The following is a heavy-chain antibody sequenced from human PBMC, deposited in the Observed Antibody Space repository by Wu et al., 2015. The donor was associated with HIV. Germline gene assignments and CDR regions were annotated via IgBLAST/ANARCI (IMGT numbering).Heavy chain of an antibody. V-gene: IGHV1-18*01. CDR1: GYTFNNYG. CDR2: ISTYNDNT. D-gene: IGHD5-12*01. J-gene: IGHJ5*02. Sequence: QVQLVQSGTEVKKPGASVKVSCKASGYTFNNYGISWVRQAPGQGLEWMGWISTYNDNTNYAQNLQDRVTMTTDTSTNTAYMELRSLTSDDTAVYYCARAPSGNGDHWGQGTLVHRLL. CDR3: ARAPSGNGDH.